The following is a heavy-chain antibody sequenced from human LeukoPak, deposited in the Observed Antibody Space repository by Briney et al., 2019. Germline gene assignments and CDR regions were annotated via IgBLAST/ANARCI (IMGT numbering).Heavy chain of an antibody. CDR1: GFTFSTYW. CDR3: TRDRQGPKLYEMHV. D-gene: IGHD3-10*01. Sequence: GGSLRLSCAASGFTFSTYWMSWVRQAPGKGLEWVANIRQDGSAKYYLDSVKGRFTIFRDNAKNSLYLQMNSLRAEDTAVYSCTRDRQGPKLYEMHVWGQGTTVTVSS. V-gene: IGHV3-7*01. CDR2: IRQDGSAK. J-gene: IGHJ6*02.